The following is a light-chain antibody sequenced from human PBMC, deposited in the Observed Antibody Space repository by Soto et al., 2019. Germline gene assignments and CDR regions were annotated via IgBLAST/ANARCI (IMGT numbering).Light chain of an antibody. CDR2: VSS. CDR3: MQALQTPWT. CDR1: QSLLHSNGYNY. V-gene: IGKV2-28*01. Sequence: DIVMTQSPLSLPVTPGEPASISCRSSQSLLHSNGYNYLDWYLQKPGQSPQLLIYVSSNLTSGVNDRFSGGGSSTDFTLKISRVEAEDVRVSYCMQALQTPWTFGQETKVEIK. J-gene: IGKJ1*01.